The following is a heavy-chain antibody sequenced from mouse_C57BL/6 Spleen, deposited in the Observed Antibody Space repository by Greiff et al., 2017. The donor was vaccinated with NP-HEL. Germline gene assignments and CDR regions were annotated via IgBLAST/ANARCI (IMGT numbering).Heavy chain of an antibody. CDR2: ISSGSSTI. D-gene: IGHD2-12*01. V-gene: IGHV5-17*01. J-gene: IGHJ4*01. Sequence: EVMLVESGGGLVKPGGSLKLSCAASGFTFSDYGMHWVRQAPEKGLEWVAYISSGSSTIYYADTVKGRFTISRDNAKNTLFLQMTSLRSEDTAMYYCASYDGDYYAMDYWGQGTSVTVSS. CDR3: ASYDGDYYAMDY. CDR1: GFTFSDYG.